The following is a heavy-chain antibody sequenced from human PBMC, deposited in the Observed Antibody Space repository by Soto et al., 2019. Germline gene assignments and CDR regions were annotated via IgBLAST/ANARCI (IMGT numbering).Heavy chain of an antibody. CDR2: ISGSGGST. Sequence: EVQLLESGGGLVQPGGSLRLSCAASGFTFSSYAMSWVRQAPGKGLEWVSAISGSGGSTYYADSVKGRFTISRDNSKNTLNLQMNSLRAEDTAVYYCALYSSSWYRKDRYWFDPWGQGTLVTVSS. CDR1: GFTFSSYA. CDR3: ALYSSSWYRKDRYWFDP. D-gene: IGHD6-13*01. J-gene: IGHJ5*02. V-gene: IGHV3-23*01.